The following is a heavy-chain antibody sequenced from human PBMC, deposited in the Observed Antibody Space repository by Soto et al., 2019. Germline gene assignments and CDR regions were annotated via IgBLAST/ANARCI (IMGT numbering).Heavy chain of an antibody. CDR1: GFSLSTSGMR. CDR3: ERIQSPVGYFDY. V-gene: IGHV2-70*04. J-gene: IGHJ4*02. D-gene: IGHD2-2*01. CDR2: IDWDDDK. Sequence: SGPTLVNPTQTLTLTCTFSGFSLSTSGMRVSWIRQPPGKALEWLARIDWDDDKFYSTSLKTRLTISKDTSKNQVVLTMTNMDPVDTATYYCERIQSPVGYFDYWGQGTLVPVSP.